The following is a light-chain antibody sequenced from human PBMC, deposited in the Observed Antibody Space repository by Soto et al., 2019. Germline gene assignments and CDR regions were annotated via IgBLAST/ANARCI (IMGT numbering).Light chain of an antibody. J-gene: IGKJ5*01. CDR2: DAT. V-gene: IGKV3-11*01. CDR3: QQRSNWPPIA. CDR1: QTVSDF. Sequence: ESMLTQSPATLSLAPGERTTLCCRASQTVSDFVAWYQQKPGQAPRLLIYDATNRATGIPARFSGSGSGTDFTLTISSLEPEDFAVYCCQQRSNWPPIAFGQGTRLEIK.